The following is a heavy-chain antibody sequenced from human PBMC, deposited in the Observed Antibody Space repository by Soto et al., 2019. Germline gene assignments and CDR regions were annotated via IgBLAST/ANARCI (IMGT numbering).Heavy chain of an antibody. J-gene: IGHJ6*03. D-gene: IGHD6-13*01. CDR2: ISSSSSTI. V-gene: IGHV3-48*01. Sequence: EVQLVESGGGLVQPGGSLRLSCAASGFTFSSYSMNWVRQAPGKGLEWVSYISSSSSTIYYAYSVKGRFTISRDNAKNSLYLQMNSLRAEDTAVYYCARLTEAGWYYYYYMDVWGKGTTVTVSS. CDR3: ARLTEAGWYYYYYMDV. CDR1: GFTFSSYS.